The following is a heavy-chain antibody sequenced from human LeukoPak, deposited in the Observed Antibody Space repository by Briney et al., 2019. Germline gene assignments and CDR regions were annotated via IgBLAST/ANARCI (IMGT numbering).Heavy chain of an antibody. CDR2: IYYSGST. Sequence: PSETLSLTCTVSDGSSSSSSWNWIRQPPGQGLEWIGYIYYSGSTKYNPSLESRVTISVDTSKNQISLNMRSVTAADTAIYCCARRQQTGGDNGLHNWFDPWGQGILVTVSS. CDR3: ARRQQTGGDNGLHNWFDP. J-gene: IGHJ5*02. V-gene: IGHV4-59*08. CDR1: DGSSSSSS. D-gene: IGHD5-24*01.